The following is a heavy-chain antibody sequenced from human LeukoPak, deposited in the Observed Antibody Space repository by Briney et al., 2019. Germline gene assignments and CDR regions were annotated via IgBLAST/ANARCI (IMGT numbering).Heavy chain of an antibody. D-gene: IGHD3-22*01. Sequence: GGSLRLPCAASGFTFSSYAMHWVRQAPGKGLEWVAVISYDGSNKYYADSVKGRFTISRDNSKNTLYLQMNSLRAEDTAVYYCARDEGYYYDSSGYPIAHTNFDYWGQGTLVTVSS. CDR3: ARDEGYYYDSSGYPIAHTNFDY. V-gene: IGHV3-30-3*01. CDR1: GFTFSSYA. J-gene: IGHJ4*02. CDR2: ISYDGSNK.